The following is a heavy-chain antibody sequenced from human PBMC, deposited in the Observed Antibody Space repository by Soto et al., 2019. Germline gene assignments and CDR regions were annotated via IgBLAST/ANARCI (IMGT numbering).Heavy chain of an antibody. J-gene: IGHJ4*02. V-gene: IGHV3-33*01. CDR2: IWYDGSIK. D-gene: IGHD2-21*02. CDR1: GFTFSSYG. CDR3: ARYGGHSLDY. Sequence: QVQLVESGGGVVQPGRSLRLSCAASGFTFSSYGMHWVRQAPGKGLEWVAVIWYDGSIKYYGDSVKGRFTISRDNSKNTLYLQINSLRAEDTAVYHCARYGGHSLDYWGQGALVTVSS.